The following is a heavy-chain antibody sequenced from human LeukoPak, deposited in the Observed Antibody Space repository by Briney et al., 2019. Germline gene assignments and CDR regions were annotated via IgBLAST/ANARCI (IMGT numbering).Heavy chain of an antibody. CDR3: ARASVPVAPLYYYYYMDV. CDR2: IYYSGST. CDR1: GGSISSYY. J-gene: IGHJ6*03. V-gene: IGHV4-59*01. Sequence: SETLSLTCTVSGGSISSYYWSWIRQPPGKGLEWIGYIYYSGSTNYNPSLKSRVTISVDTSKNQFSLKLSSVTAADTAAYYCARASVPVAPLYYYYYMDVWGKGTTVTASS. D-gene: IGHD2-15*01.